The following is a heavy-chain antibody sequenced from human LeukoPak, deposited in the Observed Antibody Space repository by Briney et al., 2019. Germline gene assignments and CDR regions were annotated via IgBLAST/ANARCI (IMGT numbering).Heavy chain of an antibody. Sequence: ASETLSLTCTVSGGSITNSSNYWAWIRQPPGKGLEWIGCFYYSGSTYYNPSLKSRVTMSIDKSKNQFSLKLTSVTAADTAVYYCANGGNYCWYYWGQGILVTVSS. V-gene: IGHV4-39*07. D-gene: IGHD2-8*02. CDR3: ANGGNYCWYY. CDR2: FYYSGST. J-gene: IGHJ4*02. CDR1: GGSITNSSNY.